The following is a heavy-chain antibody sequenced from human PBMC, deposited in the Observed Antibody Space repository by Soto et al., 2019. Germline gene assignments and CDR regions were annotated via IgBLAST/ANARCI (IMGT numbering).Heavy chain of an antibody. CDR2: IYYSGST. V-gene: IGHV4-31*03. CDR1: GGSISSGGYY. Sequence: PSETLSLTCTVSGGSISSGGYYWSWIRQHPGKGLEWIGSIYYSGSTYYNPSLKSRVTISVDTSKNQFSLKLSSVTAADTAVYYCARPLYSYGPMDVWGQGTTVTVSS. D-gene: IGHD5-18*01. CDR3: ARPLYSYGPMDV. J-gene: IGHJ6*02.